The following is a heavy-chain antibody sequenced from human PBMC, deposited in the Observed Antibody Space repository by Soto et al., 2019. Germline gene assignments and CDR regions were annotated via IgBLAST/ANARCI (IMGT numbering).Heavy chain of an antibody. CDR1: GASISSGNYY. J-gene: IGHJ4*02. Sequence: QVQLQESGPGLVKPSQTLSLTCTVSGASISSGNYYWTWIRQPPGKGLEWIGYISYSGSTYYNPSLKSRVTMSIDTSKNQFSLKMNSVTAADTAVYYCARALGEWDWGQGTLVTXSS. CDR2: ISYSGST. V-gene: IGHV4-30-4*01. CDR3: ARALGEWD. D-gene: IGHD3-16*01.